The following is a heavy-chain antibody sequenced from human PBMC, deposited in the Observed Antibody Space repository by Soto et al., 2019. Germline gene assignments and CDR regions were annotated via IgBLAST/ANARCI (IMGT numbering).Heavy chain of an antibody. J-gene: IGHJ6*02. CDR3: ASAYSSGWSRGYYGMDV. D-gene: IGHD6-19*01. CDR1: GGSISSYY. Sequence: RSLTCTVSGGSISSYYWSWIRQPPGKGLEWIGYIYYIGSTHYNPSLKRRVTISVDTSKNHFSLKLSSVTAADTAVYYCASAYSSGWSRGYYGMDVWGQGTTVTVSS. V-gene: IGHV4-59*01. CDR2: IYYIGST.